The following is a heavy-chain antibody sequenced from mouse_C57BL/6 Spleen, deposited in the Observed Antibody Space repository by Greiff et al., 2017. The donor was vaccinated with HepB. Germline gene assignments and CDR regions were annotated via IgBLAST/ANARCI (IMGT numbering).Heavy chain of an antibody. CDR2: IHPGSGNT. D-gene: IGHD4-1*01. CDR3: ARKLTGMVFAY. Sequence: QVQLQQSGAELVRPGASVKLSCKASGYTFTDYYINWVKQRPGQGLEWIARIHPGSGNTYYNNKFKGKATLTAEKSSSTAYMQLSSLTSEDSAVYFCARKLTGMVFAYWGQGTLVTVSA. J-gene: IGHJ3*01. V-gene: IGHV1-76*01. CDR1: GYTFTDYY.